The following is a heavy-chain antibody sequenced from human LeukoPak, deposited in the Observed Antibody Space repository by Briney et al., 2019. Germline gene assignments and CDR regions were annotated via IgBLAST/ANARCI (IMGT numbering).Heavy chain of an antibody. CDR1: GGSISSSTYY. CDR3: ARGRGFDILTGHNYYMDV. V-gene: IGHV4-39*07. Sequence: SETLSLTCSVSGGSISSSTYYWGWIRQPPGKGLEWIGSIYYSGSTYYNPSLKSRVTISVDTSKNQFSLELSSVTAADTAVYYCARGRGFDILTGHNYYMDVWGKGTTVTISS. CDR2: IYYSGST. J-gene: IGHJ6*03. D-gene: IGHD3-9*01.